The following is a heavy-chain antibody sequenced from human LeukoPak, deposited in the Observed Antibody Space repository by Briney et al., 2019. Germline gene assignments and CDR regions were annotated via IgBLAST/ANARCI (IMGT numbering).Heavy chain of an antibody. Sequence: SETLSLTCAVYGGSFSGYYWSWIRQPPGKGLEWIGEINHSGSTNYNPSLKSRVTISVDTSKNQFALKQSSVTAADTAVYYCSRETYYGSTSYCDYWGQGTLVTVSS. D-gene: IGHD3-10*01. J-gene: IGHJ4*02. CDR1: GGSFSGYY. CDR3: SRETYYGSTSYCDY. V-gene: IGHV4-34*01. CDR2: INHSGST.